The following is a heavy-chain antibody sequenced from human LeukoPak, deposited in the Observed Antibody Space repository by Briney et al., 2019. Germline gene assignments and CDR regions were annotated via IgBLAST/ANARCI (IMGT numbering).Heavy chain of an antibody. J-gene: IGHJ4*02. CDR3: ARRAALYSSSWYDFDY. CDR2: ISAYNGNT. Sequence: ASVKVSCKASGYTFTSYGISWVRQAPGQGLEWMGWISAYNGNTNYAQKLQGRVTMTTDTSTSTAYMELRSLRSDDTAVYYCARRAALYSSSWYDFDYWGRGTLVTVSS. V-gene: IGHV1-18*01. D-gene: IGHD6-13*01. CDR1: GYTFTSYG.